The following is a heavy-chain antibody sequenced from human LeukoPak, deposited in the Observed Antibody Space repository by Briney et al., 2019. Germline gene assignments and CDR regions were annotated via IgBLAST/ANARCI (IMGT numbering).Heavy chain of an antibody. CDR2: ITSSSSSTI. J-gene: IGHJ4*02. Sequence: GGSLRLSCAASGFTFSSYSMNWVRQAPGKGLEWVSSITSSSSSTIYYADSVKGRFTISRDNAKNSLYLQMNSLRAEDTAVYYCATAMGTNDGDYWGQGTLVTVSS. CDR3: ATAMGTNDGDY. D-gene: IGHD2-2*01. V-gene: IGHV3-48*01. CDR1: GFTFSSYS.